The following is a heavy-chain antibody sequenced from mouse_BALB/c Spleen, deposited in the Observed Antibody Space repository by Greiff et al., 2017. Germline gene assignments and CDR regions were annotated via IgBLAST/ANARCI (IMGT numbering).Heavy chain of an antibody. V-gene: IGHV5-9-3*01. CDR1: GFTFSSYA. CDR3: ARHVDYYGSSSGFAY. J-gene: IGHJ3*01. D-gene: IGHD1-1*01. Sequence: EVKVVESGGGLVKPGGSLKLSCAASGFTFSSYAMSWVRQTPEKRLEWVATISSGGSYTYYPDSVKGRFTISRDNAKNTLYLQMSSLRSEDTAMYYCARHVDYYGSSSGFAYWGQGTLVTVSA. CDR2: ISSGGSYT.